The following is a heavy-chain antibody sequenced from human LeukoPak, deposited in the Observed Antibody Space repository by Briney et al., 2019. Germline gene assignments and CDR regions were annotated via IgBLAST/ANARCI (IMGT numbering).Heavy chain of an antibody. V-gene: IGHV3-21*01. CDR2: ISSSSSYR. D-gene: IGHD6-19*01. J-gene: IGHJ3*02. CDR3: ARGTGSSGWPDAFDI. CDR1: GFTFSTYW. Sequence: GGSLRLSCAASGFTFSTYWMNWVRQAPGKGLEWVSSISSSSSYRYYADSVKGRFTISKDNAKNSLYLQMNSLRAEDTAVYYCARGTGSSGWPDAFDIWGQGTMVTVSS.